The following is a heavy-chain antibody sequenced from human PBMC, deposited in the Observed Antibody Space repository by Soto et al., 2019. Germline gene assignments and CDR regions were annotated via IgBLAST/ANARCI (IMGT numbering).Heavy chain of an antibody. CDR1: GFTFSAYV. CDR2: ITSSGGGT. Sequence: SGGSLRLSCAASGFTFSAYVMSWVRQAPRKGLEWVSSITSSGGGTYYADSVKGRFTVSRDNSKNTVHLQMNSLRDEDTAVYYCARDGSTVTTNYHYAMDVWGQGTKVTVSS. CDR3: ARDGSTVTTNYHYAMDV. V-gene: IGHV3-23*01. D-gene: IGHD4-17*01. J-gene: IGHJ6*02.